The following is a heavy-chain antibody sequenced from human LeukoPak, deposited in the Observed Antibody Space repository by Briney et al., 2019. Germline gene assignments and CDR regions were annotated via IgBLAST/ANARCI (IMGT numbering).Heavy chain of an antibody. J-gene: IGHJ5*02. CDR2: IYTSGST. CDR1: GGSISSSTYH. Sequence: SETLSLTCSVSGGSISSSTYHWGWIRQPPGKGLEWIGRIYTSGSTNYNPSLKSRLTMSVDTSKNQFSLKLSSVTAADTAVYYCARDTLSWFDPWGQGTLVTVSS. CDR3: ARDTLSWFDP. V-gene: IGHV4-39*07. D-gene: IGHD2/OR15-2a*01.